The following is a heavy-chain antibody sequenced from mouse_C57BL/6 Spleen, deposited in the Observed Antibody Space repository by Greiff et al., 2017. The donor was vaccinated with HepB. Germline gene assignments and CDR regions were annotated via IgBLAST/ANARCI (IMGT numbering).Heavy chain of an antibody. CDR2: ISYDGSN. CDR1: GYSITSGYY. V-gene: IGHV3-6*01. J-gene: IGHJ3*01. Sequence: EVQLMESGPGLVKPSQSLSLTCSVTGYSITSGYYWNWIRQFPGNKLEWMGYISYDGSNNYNPSLKNRISITRDTSKNQFYLKLNSVTTEDTATYYCARAYDYDGAWFAYWGQGTLVTVSA. D-gene: IGHD2-4*01. CDR3: ARAYDYDGAWFAY.